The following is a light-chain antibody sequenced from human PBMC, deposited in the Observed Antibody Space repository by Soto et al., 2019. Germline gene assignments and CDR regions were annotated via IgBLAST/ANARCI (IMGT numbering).Light chain of an antibody. V-gene: IGLV1-47*02. Sequence: QLVLTQPPSASGTPGQRVTISCSGSSSNIGSNYVYWYQQLPGTAPKLLIYSNNQRPSGVPDRFSGSKSGTSASLAISGLRYEDEADYYCAAWDDSLSGPVFGGGTKVTVL. CDR3: AAWDDSLSGPV. CDR2: SNN. CDR1: SSNIGSNY. J-gene: IGLJ3*02.